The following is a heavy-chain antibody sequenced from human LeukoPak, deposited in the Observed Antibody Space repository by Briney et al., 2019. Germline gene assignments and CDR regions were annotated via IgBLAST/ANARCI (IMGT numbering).Heavy chain of an antibody. J-gene: IGHJ4*02. V-gene: IGHV1-18*01. CDR3: ATGAATVSAY. D-gene: IGHD6-25*01. CDR2: ISAYNGNT. Sequence: ASVKVSCRASGYTFPSYGISWVGQAPGQGLEWMGWISAYNGNTNYAQKLQGRVTMTTDTSTSTAYMELRSLRSDDTAVYYCATGAATVSAYWGQGTLVTVSS. CDR1: GYTFPSYG.